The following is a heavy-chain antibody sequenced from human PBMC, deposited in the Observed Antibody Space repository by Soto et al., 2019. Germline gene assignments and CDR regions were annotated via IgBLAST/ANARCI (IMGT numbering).Heavy chain of an antibody. CDR3: ARDQGRRRSSSGFDY. V-gene: IGHV3-30-3*01. CDR2: ISYDGSNK. J-gene: IGHJ4*02. CDR1: GFTFSSYA. D-gene: IGHD6-13*01. Sequence: ESGGGVVQPGRSLRLSCAASGFTFSSYAMQWVRQAPGKGLEWVAVISYDGSNKYYADSVKGRFTISRDNSKNTLYLQMNSLRAEDTAVYYCARDQGRRRSSSGFDYWGQGTLVTVSS.